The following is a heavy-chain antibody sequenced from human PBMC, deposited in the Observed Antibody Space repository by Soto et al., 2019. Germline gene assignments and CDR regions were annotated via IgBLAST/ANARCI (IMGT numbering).Heavy chain of an antibody. Sequence: GESLKISCVASGLSFSDYTMHWVRHAPGKGLEWVSLISWDSTTTFYTDSVVGRFTVSRDNTKNSLYLQMMSLTHEDSAFYSCATQQRGAWGDFFESWGRGTLVTVSS. CDR2: ISWDSTTT. J-gene: IGHJ4*02. CDR1: GLSFSDYT. V-gene: IGHV3-43*01. CDR3: ATQQRGAWGDFFES. D-gene: IGHD6-13*01.